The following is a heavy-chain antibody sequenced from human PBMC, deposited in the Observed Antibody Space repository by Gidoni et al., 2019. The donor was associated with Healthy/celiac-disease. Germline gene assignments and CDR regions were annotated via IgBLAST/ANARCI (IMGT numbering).Heavy chain of an antibody. CDR3: ARTYYDFWSGYPSPYYYYYYMDV. J-gene: IGHJ6*03. CDR1: GGTFSSYA. D-gene: IGHD3-3*01. Sequence: VQLVQSGAEVKKPGSSVKVSCKASGGTFSSYAISWVRQAPGPGLEWMGGIIPIFGTENYAQKFQGRVTITADKSTSTAYMELSSLRSEDTAVYYCARTYYDFWSGYPSPYYYYYYMDVWGKGTTVTVSS. CDR2: IIPIFGTE. V-gene: IGHV1-69*06.